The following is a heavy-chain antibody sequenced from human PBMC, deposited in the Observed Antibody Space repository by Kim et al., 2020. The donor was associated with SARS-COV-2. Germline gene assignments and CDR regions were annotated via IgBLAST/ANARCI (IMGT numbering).Heavy chain of an antibody. D-gene: IGHD5-12*01. CDR1: GGSISSYY. CDR3: ARDAYSGYDSLGWFDP. Sequence: SETLSLTCTVSGGSISSYYWSWIRQPPGKGLEWIGYIYYSGSTNYNPSLKSRVTISVDTSKNQFSLKLSSVTAADTAVYYCARDAYSGYDSLGWFDPWGQGTLVTVSS. CDR2: IYYSGST. J-gene: IGHJ5*02. V-gene: IGHV4-59*01.